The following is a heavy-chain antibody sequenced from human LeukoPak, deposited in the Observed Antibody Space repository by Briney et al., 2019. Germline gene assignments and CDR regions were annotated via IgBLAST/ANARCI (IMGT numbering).Heavy chain of an antibody. CDR3: ARGKACSTTSCYAFDI. CDR1: GASISSGGFL. J-gene: IGHJ3*02. D-gene: IGHD2-2*01. Sequence: SETLSLTCTVSGASISSGGFLWHWIRQLPGMDLEWIGNIYYTGNAGYNPSLKSRVTISGDTSMNQFSLKLTSETAADTAVYYCARGKACSTTSCYAFDIWGQGTLVTVSS. CDR2: IYYTGNA. V-gene: IGHV4-31*03.